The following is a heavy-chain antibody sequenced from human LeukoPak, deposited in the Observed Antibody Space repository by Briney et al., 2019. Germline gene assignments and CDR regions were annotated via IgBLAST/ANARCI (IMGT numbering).Heavy chain of an antibody. CDR1: GFTFSSYW. CDR3: AREGLGYDY. CDR2: IKQDGSEK. J-gene: IGHJ4*02. V-gene: IGHV3-7*01. Sequence: GGSLRLSCAASGFTFSSYWMSWVRQAPGKGLEWVANIKQDGSEKYYVDSVKGRFTISRDNAKNSVYLQINSLRADDTAVYYCAREGLGYDYWGQGTLVTVSS. D-gene: IGHD3/OR15-3a*01.